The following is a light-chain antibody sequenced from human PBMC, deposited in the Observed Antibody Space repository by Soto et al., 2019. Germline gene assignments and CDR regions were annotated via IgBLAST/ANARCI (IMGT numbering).Light chain of an antibody. J-gene: IGKJ4*01. CDR1: QSLNSD. V-gene: IGKV3-15*01. Sequence: ETVMTQSPATLSMSPGERATLSCRASQSLNSDLAWYQQKPGQAPRLHIYGASTRATGIPGRFSGSGSGTEFTLTISSLQSEDFAVYYCQQYNSWPLTFGGGTKVDIK. CDR2: GAS. CDR3: QQYNSWPLT.